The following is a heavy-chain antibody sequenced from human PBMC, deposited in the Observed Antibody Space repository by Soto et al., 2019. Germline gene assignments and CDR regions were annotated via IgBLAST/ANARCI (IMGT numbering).Heavy chain of an antibody. CDR3: AKDTGDSSGYYYYYYYGMDV. D-gene: IGHD3-22*01. J-gene: IGHJ6*02. Sequence: EVQLVESGGGLVQPGRSLRLSCAASGFTFDDYAMHWVRQAPGKGLEWVSGISWNSGNVGYADSVKGRFTISRDNAENSLYLQMNSLRPEDTALYYCAKDTGDSSGYYYYYYYGMDVWGQGTTVTVSS. V-gene: IGHV3-9*01. CDR2: ISWNSGNV. CDR1: GFTFDDYA.